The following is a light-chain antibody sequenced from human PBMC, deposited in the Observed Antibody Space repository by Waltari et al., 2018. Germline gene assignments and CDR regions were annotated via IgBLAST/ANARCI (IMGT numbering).Light chain of an antibody. CDR1: SSDVGGYNY. CDR2: EVS. CDR3: SSYTSSSTLV. J-gene: IGLJ2*01. V-gene: IGLV2-14*01. Sequence: QSALTHPASVPGSPGQSITISCTGTSSDVGGYNYVSWYQQHPGKAPKLMIYEVSNRPSGVSNRFSGSKSGNTASLTISGLQAEDEADYYCSSYTSSSTLVFGGGTKLTVL.